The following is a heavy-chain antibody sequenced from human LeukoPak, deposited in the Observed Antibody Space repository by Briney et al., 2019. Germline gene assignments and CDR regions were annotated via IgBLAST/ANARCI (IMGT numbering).Heavy chain of an antibody. J-gene: IGHJ4*02. V-gene: IGHV3-23*01. D-gene: IGHD3-22*01. CDR3: AKDERGYHRPIDH. CDR2: IGGGGTNT. Sequence: GGSLRLSCAASGFTFTDFAMNWVRQAPGKGLEWVSGIGGGGTNTDYADSVKGRFTISRDNSKNTLTLQMSSLRADDTAVYFCAKDERGYHRPIDHWGQGILVTVSS. CDR1: GFTFTDFA.